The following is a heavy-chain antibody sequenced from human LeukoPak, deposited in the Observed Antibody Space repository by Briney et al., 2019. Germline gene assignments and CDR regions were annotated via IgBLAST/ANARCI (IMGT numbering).Heavy chain of an antibody. J-gene: IGHJ3*02. CDR2: ISYDGSNK. CDR1: GFTFSSYA. Sequence: GGSLRLSCAASGFTFSSYAMHWVRQAPGKGLEWVAVISYDGSNKYYADSVKGRFTISRDNSKNTLYLQMNSLRAEDTTVYYCAKEMSSTMRDFDIWGQGTMVTVSS. D-gene: IGHD1-14*01. CDR3: AKEMSSTMRDFDI. V-gene: IGHV3-30-3*01.